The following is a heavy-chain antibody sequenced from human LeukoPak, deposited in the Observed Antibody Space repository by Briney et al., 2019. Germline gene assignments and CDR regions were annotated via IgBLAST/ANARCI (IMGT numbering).Heavy chain of an antibody. CDR3: AKDFIAAAPTVLFDY. J-gene: IGHJ4*02. CDR1: EFTFSSYA. V-gene: IGHV3-23*01. Sequence: PGGSLRLSCSASEFTFSSYAMQWVRQAPGKGLEWVSGISASGGSTWYADSVKGRFTISRDSSENTLYLQMNSLRAEDTAVYYCAKDFIAAAPTVLFDYWGQGTLVTVSS. D-gene: IGHD6-13*01. CDR2: ISASGGST.